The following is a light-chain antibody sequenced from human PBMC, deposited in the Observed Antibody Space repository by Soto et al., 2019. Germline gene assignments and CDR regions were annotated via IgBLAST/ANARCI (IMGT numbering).Light chain of an antibody. Sequence: SALTQPRSVSGSPGHSVTISCTGTSSDVGGYSYVSWYQQHPGKAPKLLISDVSKRPSGVPDRFSGSKFGNTASLTISGLQAEDEADYYCCSYAGAFIYVFGSGTKGTV. V-gene: IGLV2-11*01. CDR3: CSYAGAFIYV. J-gene: IGLJ1*01. CDR1: SSDVGGYSY. CDR2: DVS.